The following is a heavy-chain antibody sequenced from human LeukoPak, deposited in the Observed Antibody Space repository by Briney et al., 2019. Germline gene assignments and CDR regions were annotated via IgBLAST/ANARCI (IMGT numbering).Heavy chain of an antibody. V-gene: IGHV3-30*02. D-gene: IGHD3-10*01. CDR2: NRHDGSNE. Sequence: GGSLRLSCVGSGFTFSSYGMHWVRQAAGKGLEWVAFNRHDGSNEYYADSVKGRFTVSRDNSKNTLFLQMNSLRVEEMAVYYCAKEVHPYDSGTYYFDYWGRGTLVTGAS. J-gene: IGHJ4*02. CDR3: AKEVHPYDSGTYYFDY. CDR1: GFTFSSYG.